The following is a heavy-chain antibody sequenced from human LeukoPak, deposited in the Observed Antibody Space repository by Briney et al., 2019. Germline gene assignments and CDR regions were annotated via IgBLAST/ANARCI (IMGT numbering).Heavy chain of an antibody. J-gene: IGHJ3*02. CDR3: ARILVTTTTFDI. D-gene: IGHD4-17*01. V-gene: IGHV1-2*02. CDR1: GYTFTAYY. CDR2: INPNSGGT. Sequence: ASVKVSCKASGYTFTAYYMYWVRQAPGQGLEWMGRINPNSGGTNYAQKFQGRVTMTRDTSISTAYMELSSLRSEDTAVYYCARILVTTTTFDIWGQGTMVTVSS.